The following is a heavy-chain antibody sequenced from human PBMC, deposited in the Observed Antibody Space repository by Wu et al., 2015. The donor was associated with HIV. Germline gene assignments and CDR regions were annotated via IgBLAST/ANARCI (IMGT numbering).Heavy chain of an antibody. Sequence: QVQLVQSGAEVRKPGASVKISCKASGYSFSNYDINWVRQAPGEGLEWMGWMNPKTGNTGYAQKFQDRVIITRNISINTGYMELRGLRSEDAGIYYCARGTTLSVLILPAATYFDYWGQGTLVTVLL. J-gene: IGHJ4*02. CDR3: ARGTTLSVLILPAATYFDY. D-gene: IGHD2-2*01. CDR1: GYSFSNYD. CDR2: MNPKTGNT. V-gene: IGHV1-8*03.